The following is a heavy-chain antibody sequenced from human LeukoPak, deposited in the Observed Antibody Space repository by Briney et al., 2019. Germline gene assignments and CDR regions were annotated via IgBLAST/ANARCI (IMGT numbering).Heavy chain of an antibody. CDR3: ARDRDGYNIVYFDY. Sequence: TSSETLSLTCTVSGGSISSSSYYWGWIRQPPGKGLEWIGSIYYSGSTYYNPSLKSRVTISVDTSKNQFSLKLSSVTAADTAVYFCARDRDGYNIVYFDYWGQGTLVTVSS. J-gene: IGHJ4*02. V-gene: IGHV4-39*02. CDR2: IYYSGST. D-gene: IGHD5-24*01. CDR1: GGSISSSSYY.